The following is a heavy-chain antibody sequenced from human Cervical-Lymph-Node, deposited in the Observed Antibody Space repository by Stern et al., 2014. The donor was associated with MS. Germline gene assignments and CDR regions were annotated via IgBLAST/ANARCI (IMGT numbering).Heavy chain of an antibody. CDR1: GYSFTANW. D-gene: IGHD4-17*01. Sequence: VQLVESGAEVKKPGESLKISCKGSGYSFTANWIAWVRQMPAKGLEWTWIIYPCDSDTRYSPSFQGQVTISADKSISTAYLQWSSLKASDTAMYYCARDYGDYAFDYWGQGTLVTVSS. V-gene: IGHV5-51*01. CDR3: ARDYGDYAFDY. CDR2: IYPCDSDT. J-gene: IGHJ4*02.